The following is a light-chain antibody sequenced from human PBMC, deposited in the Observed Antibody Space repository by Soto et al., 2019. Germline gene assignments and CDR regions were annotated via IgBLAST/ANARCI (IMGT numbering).Light chain of an antibody. V-gene: IGLV1-47*01. CDR2: RNN. Sequence: QSVMTQPPSASGTPGQRVTISCSGSSFNIGSNYVFWYQQFPGAAPKLLIYRNNRRPSGVPDRFSGSKSGTSASLAISGLRSEDEADYACAAWDDSLSGWVFGGGTQLTVL. J-gene: IGLJ3*02. CDR1: SFNIGSNY. CDR3: AAWDDSLSGWV.